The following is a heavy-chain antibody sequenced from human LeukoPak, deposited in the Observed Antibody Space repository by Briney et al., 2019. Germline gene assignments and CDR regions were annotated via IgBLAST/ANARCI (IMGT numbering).Heavy chain of an antibody. D-gene: IGHD1-14*01. CDR2: IYYSGST. V-gene: IGHV4-39*01. CDR3: ARHYPGTLGVLFDY. Sequence: TETLSLTCTVSGGSISSSSYYWGWLRQPPGKGLEWIGSIYYSGSTYYNPSLKSRVTISVDTSKNQFSLKLSSVTAADTAAYYCARHYPGTLGVLFDYWGQGPLVPVSS. J-gene: IGHJ4*02. CDR1: GGSISSSSYY.